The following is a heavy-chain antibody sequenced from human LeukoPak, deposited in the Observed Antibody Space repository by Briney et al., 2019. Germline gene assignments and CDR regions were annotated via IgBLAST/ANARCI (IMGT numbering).Heavy chain of an antibody. D-gene: IGHD2-21*01. V-gene: IGHV3-66*01. J-gene: IGHJ4*02. CDR1: GFTVSSNY. Sequence: GGSLRLSCAASGFTVSSNYMSWVRQAPGKGLERVSVIYSGGSTYYADSVKGRFTISRDNSKNTLYLQMNSLRAEDTAVYYCARGRPSGGDYYFDYWGQGTLVTVSS. CDR3: ARGRPSGGDYYFDY. CDR2: IYSGGST.